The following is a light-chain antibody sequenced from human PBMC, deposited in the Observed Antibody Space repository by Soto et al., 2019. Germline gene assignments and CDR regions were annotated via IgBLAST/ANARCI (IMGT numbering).Light chain of an antibody. CDR2: EVS. CDR3: SSYTTTSTPYV. J-gene: IGLJ1*01. CDR1: SDDVGDYNF. Sequence: QSALTQPASVPGSPGQSITISCTATSDDVGDYNFVSWYQQHPGKPPKLMIFEVSNRPSGISIRFSGSKSGKTASLTISGLQAGDEADYYCSSYTTTSTPYVFGTGTQLTVL. V-gene: IGLV2-14*01.